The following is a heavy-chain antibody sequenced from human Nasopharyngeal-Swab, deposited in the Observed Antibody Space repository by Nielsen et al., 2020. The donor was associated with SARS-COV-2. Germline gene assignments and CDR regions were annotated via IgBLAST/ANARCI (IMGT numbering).Heavy chain of an antibody. D-gene: IGHD3-9*01. CDR1: GFTFSSYS. V-gene: IGHV3-48*02. CDR3: ARGISYYDILTGYYGRGAYYFDY. J-gene: IGHJ4*02. Sequence: GESLKISCAASGFTFSSYSMNWVRQAPGKGLEWVSYISSSSNIYHADSVKGRFTISRDNAKNSLYLQMNSLRDEDTAVYYCARGISYYDILTGYYGRGAYYFDYWGQGTLVTVSS. CDR2: ISSSSNI.